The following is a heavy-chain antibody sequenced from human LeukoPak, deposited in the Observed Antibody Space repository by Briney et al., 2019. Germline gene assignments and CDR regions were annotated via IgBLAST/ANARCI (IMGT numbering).Heavy chain of an antibody. CDR3: ARGGEYGTRLYYYYHMDV. J-gene: IGHJ6*03. CDR1: GFTFSSYS. V-gene: IGHV3-21*01. CDR2: ISSSSSYI. Sequence: GGSLRLSCAASGFTFSSYSMNWVRQAPGKGLEWVSSISSSSSYIYYADSVKGRFTASGDNSNDTLDLQMSSLRAEDRAVYYCARGGEYGTRLYYYYHMDVWGKGTTVTVSS. D-gene: IGHD6-6*01.